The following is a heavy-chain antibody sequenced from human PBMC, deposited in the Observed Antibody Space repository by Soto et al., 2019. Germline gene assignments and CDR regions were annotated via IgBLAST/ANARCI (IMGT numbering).Heavy chain of an antibody. CDR2: ISGSGGST. D-gene: IGHD3-3*01. Sequence: GGSLRLSCAASGFTFSSYAMSWVRQAPGKGLEWVSAISGSGGSTYYADSVKGRFTISRDNSKNTLYLQMNSLRAEDTAVYYCAKDPIEDFWSGYYGPWFDPWGQGTLVTVSS. J-gene: IGHJ5*02. CDR1: GFTFSSYA. V-gene: IGHV3-23*01. CDR3: AKDPIEDFWSGYYGPWFDP.